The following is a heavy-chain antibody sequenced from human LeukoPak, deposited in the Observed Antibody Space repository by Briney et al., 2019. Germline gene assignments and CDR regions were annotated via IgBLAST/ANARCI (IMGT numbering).Heavy chain of an antibody. CDR1: GFTFSTYG. Sequence: GGSLRLSCAASGFTFSTYGMHWVRQAPGKGLEWVAFIRYDGSNKYYADSVKGRFTISRDNSKNTLHLQMNSPRAEDTAVYYCAKADQADYYYYMDVWGKGTTVTISS. CDR2: IRYDGSNK. V-gene: IGHV3-30*02. CDR3: AKADQADYYYYMDV. J-gene: IGHJ6*03. D-gene: IGHD6-19*01.